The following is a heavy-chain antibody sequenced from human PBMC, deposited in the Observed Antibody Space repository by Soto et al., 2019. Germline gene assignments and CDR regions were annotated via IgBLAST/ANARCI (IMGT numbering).Heavy chain of an antibody. J-gene: IGHJ6*02. CDR3: AKGGRGDSSGYYYYYYGMDV. CDR2: ISGSGGST. CDR1: GLPFSSYA. V-gene: IGHV3-23*01. D-gene: IGHD3-22*01. Sequence: GGSLRLSCPASGLPFSSYAMSWVRQAPGKGLEWVSAISGSGGSTYYADSVKGRFTISRDNSKNTLYLQMNSLRAEDTAVYYCAKGGRGDSSGYYYYYYGMDVWGQGTTVTVSS.